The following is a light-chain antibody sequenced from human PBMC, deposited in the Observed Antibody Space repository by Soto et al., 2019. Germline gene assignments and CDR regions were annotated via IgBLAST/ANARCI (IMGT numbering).Light chain of an antibody. CDR1: SSDVGLYNY. CDR3: SSFTTSSTYV. Sequence: QSVLTQPASVSGSPGQSIAISCTGNSSDVGLYNYVSWYQQHPDKVPKLIIYDVTNRPSGVSDRFSGSKSGNTASLTISGLQADDEADYYCSSFTTSSTYVFGTGTKVTVL. J-gene: IGLJ1*01. CDR2: DVT. V-gene: IGLV2-14*01.